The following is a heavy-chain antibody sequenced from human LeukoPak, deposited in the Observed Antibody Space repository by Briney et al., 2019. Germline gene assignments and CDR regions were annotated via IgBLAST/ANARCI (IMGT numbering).Heavy chain of an antibody. D-gene: IGHD4-17*01. CDR3: AKNGLRIYKYHMDV. CDR2: ISSSSSTI. CDR1: GFTFSSYS. J-gene: IGHJ6*03. V-gene: IGHV3-48*01. Sequence: GGSLRLSCAASGFTFSSYSMNWVRQAPGKGLEWVSYISSSSSTIYYADSVKGRFTISRDNSKNTLYLQMNTLRTEDTAVYYCAKNGLRIYKYHMDVWGKGTTVTVSS.